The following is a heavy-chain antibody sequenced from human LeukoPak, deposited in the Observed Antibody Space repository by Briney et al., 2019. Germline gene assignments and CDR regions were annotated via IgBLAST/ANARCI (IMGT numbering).Heavy chain of an antibody. J-gene: IGHJ4*02. CDR3: ARGPVDIVAFDY. V-gene: IGHV4-34*01. CDR1: GGSFSGYY. Sequence: PSETLSLTCAVYGGSFSGYYWSWICQPPGKGLEWIGEINHSGSTNYNPSLKSRVTISVDTSKNQFSLKLSSVTAADTAVYYCARGPVDIVAFDYWGQGTLVTVSS. CDR2: INHSGST. D-gene: IGHD5-12*01.